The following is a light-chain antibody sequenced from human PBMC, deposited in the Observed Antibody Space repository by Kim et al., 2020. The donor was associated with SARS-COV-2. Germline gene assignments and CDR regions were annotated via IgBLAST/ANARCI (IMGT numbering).Light chain of an antibody. CDR1: SYNIGSNT. V-gene: IGLV1-44*01. J-gene: IGLJ3*02. CDR2: SNN. CDR3: AAWDDSLNGPV. Sequence: GQRVTISCSGSSYNIGSNTVNWYQQLPGTAPKLLIYSNNQRPSGVPDRFSGSKSGTSASLAISGLQSEDEADYSCAAWDDSLNGPVFGGGTQLTVL.